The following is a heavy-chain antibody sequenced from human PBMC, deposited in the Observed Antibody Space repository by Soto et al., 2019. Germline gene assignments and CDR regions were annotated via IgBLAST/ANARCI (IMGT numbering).Heavy chain of an antibody. J-gene: IGHJ4*02. CDR2: IYYSGNT. CDR1: GGSISSYY. CDR3: ARASYDSSTYYLDY. Sequence: SETLSLTCTVSGGSISSYYWSWIRQPPGKGLEWIGYIYYSGNTNYNPSLKSRVTISVDPSNNQFSLKLSSVTAADTAVYYCARASYDSSTYYLDYWGQGTLVTVSS. D-gene: IGHD3-22*01. V-gene: IGHV4-59*08.